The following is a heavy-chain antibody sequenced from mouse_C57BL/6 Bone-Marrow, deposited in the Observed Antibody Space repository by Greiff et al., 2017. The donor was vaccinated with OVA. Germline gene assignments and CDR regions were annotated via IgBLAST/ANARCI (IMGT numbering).Heavy chain of an antibody. D-gene: IGHD2-1*01. J-gene: IGHJ2*01. CDR3: TTWDYGNYV. Sequence: VQLQQSGAELVRPGASVKLSCTASGFNIKDDYMHWVKQRPEQGLEWIGWIDPENGDTEYASKFQGKATITADTSSNTAYLQLSSLTSEDTAVYYCTTWDYGNYVWGQGTTLTVSS. CDR2: IDPENGDT. CDR1: GFNIKDDY. V-gene: IGHV14-4*01.